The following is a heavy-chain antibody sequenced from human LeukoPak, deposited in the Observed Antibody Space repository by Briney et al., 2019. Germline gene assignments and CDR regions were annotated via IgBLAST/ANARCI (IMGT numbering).Heavy chain of an antibody. V-gene: IGHV4-59*01. CDR3: ARQDILTGSPLDY. D-gene: IGHD3-9*01. CDR2: IYYSGST. CDR1: GGSISSYY. Sequence: SGTLSLTCAVSGGSISSYYWSWIRQPPGKGLEWIGYIYYSGSTNYNPSLKSRVTISVDTSKNQFSLKLSSVTAADTAVYYCARQDILTGSPLDYWGQGTLVTVSS. J-gene: IGHJ4*02.